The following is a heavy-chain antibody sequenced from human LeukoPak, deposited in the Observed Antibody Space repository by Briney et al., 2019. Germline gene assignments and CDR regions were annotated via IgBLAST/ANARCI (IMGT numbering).Heavy chain of an antibody. CDR2: IYYSGST. D-gene: IGHD1-26*01. CDR1: GGSISSYY. V-gene: IGHV4-59*01. CDR3: ARGVGGGDFDY. Sequence: PSETLSLTCTVSGGSISSYYWSWFRQPPGKGLGWIGYIYYSGSTNYNPSLKSRVTISVDTSKNQFSLKLSSVTAADTAVYYCARGVGGGDFDYWGQGTLVTVSS. J-gene: IGHJ4*02.